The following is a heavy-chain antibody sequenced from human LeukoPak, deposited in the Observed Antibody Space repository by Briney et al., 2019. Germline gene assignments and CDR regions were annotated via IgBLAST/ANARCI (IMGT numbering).Heavy chain of an antibody. Sequence: SETLSLTCTASGYSITRGYYWGWLRQPPGKGLEWIGSIYHSGGTYYNPSLKSRVTMSVDTSKNQFSLKLTSVTAADTAVNYCGRHPLETTNNTTVXRLAFDYW. J-gene: IGHJ4*01. CDR1: GYSITRGYY. CDR3: GRHPLETTNNTTVXRLAFDY. V-gene: IGHV4-38-2*02. CDR2: IYHSGGT. D-gene: IGHD1-1*01.